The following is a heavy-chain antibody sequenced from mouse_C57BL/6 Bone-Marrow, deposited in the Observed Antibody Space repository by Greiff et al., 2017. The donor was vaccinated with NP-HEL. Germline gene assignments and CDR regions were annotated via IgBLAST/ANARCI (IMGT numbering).Heavy chain of an antibody. Sequence: EVQLQQSGPELVKPGASVKISCKASGYSFTGYYMNWVKQSPEKSLEWIGEINPSTGGTTYNQKFKAKATLTVDKSSSTAYMQLKSLTSEDSAVYYCARGEVYYGKGYWGQGTTLTVSS. V-gene: IGHV1-42*01. CDR2: INPSTGGT. J-gene: IGHJ2*01. CDR3: ARGEVYYGKGY. CDR1: GYSFTGYY. D-gene: IGHD2-1*01.